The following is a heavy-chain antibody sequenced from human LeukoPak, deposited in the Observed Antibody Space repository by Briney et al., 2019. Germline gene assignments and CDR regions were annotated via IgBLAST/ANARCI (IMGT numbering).Heavy chain of an antibody. CDR1: GFTFSSYG. Sequence: GRSLRLSCAASGFTFSSYGMHWVRQAPGKGLEWVAVIWYDGSNKYYADSVKGRFTISRDNAKNSLYLQMNSLRAEDTAVYYCARDLSGIAAAGTCLDYWGQGTLVTVSS. CDR3: ARDLSGIAAAGTCLDY. J-gene: IGHJ4*02. D-gene: IGHD6-13*01. CDR2: IWYDGSNK. V-gene: IGHV3-33*01.